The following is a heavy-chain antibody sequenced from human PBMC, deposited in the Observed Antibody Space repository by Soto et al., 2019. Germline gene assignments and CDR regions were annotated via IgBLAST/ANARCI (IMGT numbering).Heavy chain of an antibody. Sequence: QVQLVESGGGVVQPGMSLSLSCAASGFTFSNYGMHWVRQAPGKGLEWVTHLSNNGSNKFYADSVKDRFIISRDNSKNTLYLQMTSLIPEDTAVYYCAKDGAYTGTYHLDYWGQGTLVTVSS. CDR3: AKDGAYTGTYHLDY. CDR1: GFTFSNYG. CDR2: LSNNGSNK. D-gene: IGHD1-26*01. V-gene: IGHV3-30*18. J-gene: IGHJ4*02.